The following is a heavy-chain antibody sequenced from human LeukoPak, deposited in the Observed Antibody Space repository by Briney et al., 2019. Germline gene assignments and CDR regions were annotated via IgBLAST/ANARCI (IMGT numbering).Heavy chain of an antibody. CDR2: IWYDGSNK. Sequence: GGSLRLSCAASRFTFSSYGMHWVRQAPGKGLEWVAVIWYDGSNKYYADSVKGRFTISRDNSKNTLYLQMNSLRAEDTVVYYCARGSYNILSGFDYWGQGTLVTVSS. CDR1: RFTFSSYG. CDR3: ARGSYNILSGFDY. J-gene: IGHJ4*02. D-gene: IGHD3-9*01. V-gene: IGHV3-33*01.